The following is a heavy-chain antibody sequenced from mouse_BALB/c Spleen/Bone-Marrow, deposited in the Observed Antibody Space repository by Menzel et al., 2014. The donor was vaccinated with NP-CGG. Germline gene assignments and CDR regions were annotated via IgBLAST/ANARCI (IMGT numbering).Heavy chain of an antibody. CDR2: IDPETGGT. V-gene: IGHV1-15*01. J-gene: IGHJ3*01. D-gene: IGHD1-1*01. CDR1: GYTFTDYE. Sequence: SGAELVRPGASVTLSCKTSGYTFTDYEMHWVKQTPVHDLEWIGVIDPETGGTAYNQKFKGKATLTADKSSSTAYMELRSLTSEDSAVYYCTRYGSSAYWGQGTLVTVSA. CDR3: TRYGSSAY.